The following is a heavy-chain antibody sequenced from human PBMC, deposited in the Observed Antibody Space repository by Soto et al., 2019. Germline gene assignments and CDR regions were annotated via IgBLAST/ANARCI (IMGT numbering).Heavy chain of an antibody. V-gene: IGHV3-33*01. CDR3: ARDLGELWPSVGGY. Sequence: QVQLVESGGGVVQPGRSLRLSCAASGFIFNTYGMHWVRQAPGKGLEWVAVIYYDGRNKYYADSVKGRFTISRDNSKNTWNLQMNSLRVEDTAVYYCARDLGELWPSVGGYWGQGTLVTVSS. J-gene: IGHJ4*02. CDR1: GFIFNTYG. CDR2: IYYDGRNK. D-gene: IGHD1-26*01.